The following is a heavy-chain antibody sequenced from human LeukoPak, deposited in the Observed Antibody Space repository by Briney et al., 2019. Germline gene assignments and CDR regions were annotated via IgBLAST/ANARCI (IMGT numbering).Heavy chain of an antibody. Sequence: SETLSLTCTVSGGSISSFYWSWLRQPPGKGLEWIGYIFSSGSTNYNPSFKGPVTISVDTSKNQVSLKLSSVTAADTAVYYCARHPPRGGYGTAFDIWGQGTMVTVSS. J-gene: IGHJ3*02. CDR1: GGSISSFY. CDR2: IFSSGST. V-gene: IGHV4-59*08. D-gene: IGHD3-22*01. CDR3: ARHPPRGGYGTAFDI.